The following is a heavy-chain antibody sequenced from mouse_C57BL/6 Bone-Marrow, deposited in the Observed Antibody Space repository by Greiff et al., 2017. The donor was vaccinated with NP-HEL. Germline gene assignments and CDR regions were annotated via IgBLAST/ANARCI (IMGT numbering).Heavy chain of an antibody. CDR1: GYTFTSYG. CDR2: IYPRSGNT. CDR3: ARRGNYGSSHWYFDV. Sequence: QVQLQQSGAELARPGASVKLSCKASGYTFTSYGISWVKQRTGQGLEWIGEIYPRSGNTYYNEKFKGKATLTADKSSSTAYMELRSLTSEDSAVYFCARRGNYGSSHWYFDVWGTGTTVTVSS. V-gene: IGHV1-81*01. D-gene: IGHD1-1*01. J-gene: IGHJ1*03.